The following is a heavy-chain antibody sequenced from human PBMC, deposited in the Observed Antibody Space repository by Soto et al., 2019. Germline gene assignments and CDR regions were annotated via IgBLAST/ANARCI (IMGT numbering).Heavy chain of an antibody. J-gene: IGHJ4*02. D-gene: IGHD3-3*01. CDR3: ADGGEWLFNFDY. CDR2: ISGSGDNT. CDR1: GFTFSSYA. Sequence: SLRLSCAASGFTFSSYAMSWVRQAPGKGLEWVSAISGSGDNTYYPDSVKGRFTISRDNARSTLYLQMNSLRAEDTAVYYCADGGEWLFNFDYWGQGTLVTVSS. V-gene: IGHV3-23*01.